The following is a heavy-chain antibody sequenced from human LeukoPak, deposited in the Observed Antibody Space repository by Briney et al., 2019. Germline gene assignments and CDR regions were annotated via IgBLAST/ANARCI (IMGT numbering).Heavy chain of an antibody. Sequence: GGSLRLSCAASGFTFSSYAMSWVRQAPGKGLEWVSAISGSGENTNYADSVKGRFTMSRDNSGNMLYLQMNSLRDEDTAKYYCAKTVSSSYSYQGGDYWGQGTLVTVSS. V-gene: IGHV3-23*01. J-gene: IGHJ4*02. CDR1: GFTFSSYA. D-gene: IGHD3-16*02. CDR3: AKTVSSSYSYQGGDY. CDR2: ISGSGENT.